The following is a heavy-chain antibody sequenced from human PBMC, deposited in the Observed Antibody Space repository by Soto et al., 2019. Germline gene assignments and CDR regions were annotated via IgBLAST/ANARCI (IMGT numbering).Heavy chain of an antibody. J-gene: IGHJ6*02. Sequence: PSETLSLTCTVSGGSISSYYWSWIRQPPGKGLEWIGYIYYSGSTNYNPSLKSRVTISVDTSKNQFSLKLSSVTAADTAVYYCARDHYYGSGTDYYYGMDVWGQGTTVTVSS. CDR1: GGSISSYY. CDR2: IYYSGST. V-gene: IGHV4-59*01. CDR3: ARDHYYGSGTDYYYGMDV. D-gene: IGHD3-10*01.